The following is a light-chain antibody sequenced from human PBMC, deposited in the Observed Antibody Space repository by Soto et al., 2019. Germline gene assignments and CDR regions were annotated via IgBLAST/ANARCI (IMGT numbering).Light chain of an antibody. Sequence: DIQMTQSPSSVSASVGDRVTITCRASQDIHTWLAWYQQKPGKAPNLLIYGASTLQSGVPSRFSASGSGRDFTLTISSLQPEDFATYYCQQANSFPFALGPGTKVDFK. V-gene: IGKV1-12*02. J-gene: IGKJ3*01. CDR2: GAS. CDR3: QQANSFPFA. CDR1: QDIHTW.